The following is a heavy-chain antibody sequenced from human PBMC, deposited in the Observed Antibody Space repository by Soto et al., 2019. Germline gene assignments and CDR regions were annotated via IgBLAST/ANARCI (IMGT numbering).Heavy chain of an antibody. CDR3: TTVVVDIVATTYAY. Sequence: NPGGSLRLSCAASGFTFSNAWMSWVRQAPGKGLEWVGRIKSKTDGGTTDYAAPVKGRFTISRDDSKNTLYLQMNSLKTEDTAVYYCTTVVVDIVATTYAYWGQGTLVTVSS. CDR2: IKSKTDGGTT. J-gene: IGHJ4*02. D-gene: IGHD5-12*01. CDR1: GFTFSNAW. V-gene: IGHV3-15*01.